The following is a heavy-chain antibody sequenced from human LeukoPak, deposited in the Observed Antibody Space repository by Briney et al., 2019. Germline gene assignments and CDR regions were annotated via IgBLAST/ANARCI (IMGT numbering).Heavy chain of an antibody. J-gene: IGHJ4*02. V-gene: IGHV1-69*05. D-gene: IGHD5-12*01. CDR3: AREYSGYDWSLDY. Sequence: SVKVSCKASGGTFSSYAISWVRQAPGQGLEWMGGIIPIFGTANYAQKFQGRVTITTDESTSTAYMELSSLRSDDTAVYYCAREYSGYDWSLDYWGQGTLVTVSS. CDR2: IIPIFGTA. CDR1: GGTFSSYA.